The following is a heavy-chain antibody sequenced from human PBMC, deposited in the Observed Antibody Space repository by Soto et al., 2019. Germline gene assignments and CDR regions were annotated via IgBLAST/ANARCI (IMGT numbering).Heavy chain of an antibody. D-gene: IGHD3-9*01. CDR1: GGSISSSSYY. Sequence: SETLSLTCTVSGGSISSSSYYWGWIRQPPGKGLEWIGSIYYSGSTYYNPSLKSRVTISVDTSKNQFSLKLSSVTAADTAVYYCARHGNDPNHYDILTPVRWFDPWGQGTLVTVSP. J-gene: IGHJ5*02. V-gene: IGHV4-39*01. CDR2: IYYSGST. CDR3: ARHGNDPNHYDILTPVRWFDP.